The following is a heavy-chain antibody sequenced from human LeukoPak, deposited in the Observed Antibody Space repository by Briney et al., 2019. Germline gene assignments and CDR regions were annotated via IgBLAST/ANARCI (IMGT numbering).Heavy chain of an antibody. Sequence: SETLSLTCAVYGGSFSGYYWSWIRQPPGKGLEWIGEINHSGSTNYNPSLKSRVTISVDTSKNQFSPKLSSVTAADTAVYYCARGRSCSSTSCYTSELDYWGQGTLVTVSS. D-gene: IGHD2-2*02. V-gene: IGHV4-34*01. J-gene: IGHJ4*02. CDR3: ARGRSCSSTSCYTSELDY. CDR1: GGSFSGYY. CDR2: INHSGST.